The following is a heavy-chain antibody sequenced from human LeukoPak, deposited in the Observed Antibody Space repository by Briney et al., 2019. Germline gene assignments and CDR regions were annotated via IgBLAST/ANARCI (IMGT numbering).Heavy chain of an antibody. J-gene: IGHJ4*02. CDR3: ARGISSTWYPYFDY. Sequence: PSETLSLTCTGSGGSINNYYWSWIRQPAGKGLEWIGRIYTSGSTNYNPSLKSRVTMSVDTSKNQFSLNLNSVAAADTAVYYCARGISSTWYPYFDYWGRGTLVTVSS. CDR1: GGSINNYY. D-gene: IGHD6-13*01. V-gene: IGHV4-4*07. CDR2: IYTSGST.